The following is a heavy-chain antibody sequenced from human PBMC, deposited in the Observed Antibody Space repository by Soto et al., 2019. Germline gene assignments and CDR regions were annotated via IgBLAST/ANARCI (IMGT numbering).Heavy chain of an antibody. D-gene: IGHD3-9*01. CDR1: GFTFSSYD. CDR2: IGTAGDT. V-gene: IGHV3-13*01. CDR3: ARGARYFDWLLSRGMDV. Sequence: LRLSCAASGFTFSSYDMHWVRQATGKGLEWVSAIGTAGDTYYPGSVKGRFTISRENAKNSLYLQMNSLRAGDTAVYYCARGARYFDWLLSRGMDVWGQGTTVTVSS. J-gene: IGHJ6*02.